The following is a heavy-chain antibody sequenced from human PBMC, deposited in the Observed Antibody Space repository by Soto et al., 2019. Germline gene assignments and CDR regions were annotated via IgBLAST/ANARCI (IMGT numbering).Heavy chain of an antibody. D-gene: IGHD1-26*01. J-gene: IGHJ4*02. CDR3: AKDRGGSYYHFDY. V-gene: IGHV3-23*01. CDR2: ISDSGGST. Sequence: EVQLLESGGGLVQPGGSLRLSCAASGFTFSSYAMSWVRQAPGKGLEWVSAISDSGGSTYYADSVKGRFTISRDNSKSTRYLQVNSLRAEDTDVYYCAKDRGGSYYHFDYWGQGTLVTVST. CDR1: GFTFSSYA.